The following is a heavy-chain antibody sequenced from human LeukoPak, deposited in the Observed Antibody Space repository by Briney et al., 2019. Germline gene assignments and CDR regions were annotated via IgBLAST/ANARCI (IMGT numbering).Heavy chain of an antibody. J-gene: IGHJ5*02. CDR2: IYYSGST. CDR3: AREHYDILTGYYTWFDP. V-gene: IGHV4-59*01. Sequence: SETLSLTCTVSGGSISSYYWSWIRQPPGKGLEWIGYIYYSGSTNYNPSLKSRVTISVDTSKNQFSLKLSSVTAADTAVYYCAREHYDILTGYYTWFDPWGLGTLVTVSS. CDR1: GGSISSYY. D-gene: IGHD3-9*01.